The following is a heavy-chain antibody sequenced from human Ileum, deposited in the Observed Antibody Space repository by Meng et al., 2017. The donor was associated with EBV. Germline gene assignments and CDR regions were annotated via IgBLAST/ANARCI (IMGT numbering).Heavy chain of an antibody. J-gene: IGHJ4*02. D-gene: IGHD6-19*01. Sequence: VERTGSGPGLVKPWGTLSLTCPVSGGSSGSSNWWSWVRQPPGKGLEWIGEIYHSGSTNYNPSLKSRVTISVDKSKNQFSLNLSSVTAADTAVYYCARVGQWLPIDYWGQGTLVTVSS. CDR1: GGSSGSSNW. CDR3: ARVGQWLPIDY. CDR2: IYHSGST. V-gene: IGHV4-4*02.